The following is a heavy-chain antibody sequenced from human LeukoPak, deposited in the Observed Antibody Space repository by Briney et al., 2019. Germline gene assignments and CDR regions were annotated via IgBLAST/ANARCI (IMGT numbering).Heavy chain of an antibody. D-gene: IGHD3-10*01. CDR3: ARTYGSGSYDY. Sequence: PSETLSLTCAVYGGSFSGYYWSWIRQPPGKGLEWIGYIYYSGSTNYNPSLKSRVTISVDTSKNQFSLKLSSVTAADTAVYYCARTYGSGSYDYWGQGTLVTVSS. J-gene: IGHJ4*02. V-gene: IGHV4-59*08. CDR1: GGSFSGYY. CDR2: IYYSGST.